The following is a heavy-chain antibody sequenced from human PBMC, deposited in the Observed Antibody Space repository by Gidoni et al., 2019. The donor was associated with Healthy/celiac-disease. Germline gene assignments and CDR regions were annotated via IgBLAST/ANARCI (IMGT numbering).Heavy chain of an antibody. V-gene: IGHV4-39*01. Sequence: QLQLQESGPGLVKPSETLSLTCTVSGGSISSSSYYWGWIRQPPGKGLEWIGSIYYSGSTNYNPSLKSRVTISVDTSKNQFSLKLSSVTAADTAVYYCARRLSYYYDSSGSYFDYWGQGTLVTVSS. CDR1: GGSISSSSYY. D-gene: IGHD3-22*01. J-gene: IGHJ4*02. CDR3: ARRLSYYYDSSGSYFDY. CDR2: IYYSGST.